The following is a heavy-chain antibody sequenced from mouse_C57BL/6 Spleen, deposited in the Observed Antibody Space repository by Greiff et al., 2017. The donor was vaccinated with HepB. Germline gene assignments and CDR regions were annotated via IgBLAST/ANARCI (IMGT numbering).Heavy chain of an antibody. CDR1: GFTFSSYA. CDR3: ARDMPITDY. D-gene: IGHD6-5*01. CDR2: ISDGGSYT. J-gene: IGHJ4*01. Sequence: DVKLVESGGGLVKPGGSLKLSCAASGFTFSSYAMSWVRQTPEKRLEWVATISDGGSYTYYPDNVKGRFTISRDNAKNNLYLQMSHLKSEDTAMYYCARDMPITDYWGQGTSVTVSS. V-gene: IGHV5-4*01.